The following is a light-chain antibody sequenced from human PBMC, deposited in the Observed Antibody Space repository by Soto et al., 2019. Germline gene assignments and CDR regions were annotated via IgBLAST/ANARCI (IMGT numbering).Light chain of an antibody. Sequence: QSVLTHSPSASASLGASVKLTCTLSSGHSSYAIAWHQQQPEKGPRYLMKLNSDGSHSKGDGIPDRFSGSSSGAERYLTISSLQSEDEADYYCQTWGTGIGVFGGGTKLTVL. J-gene: IGLJ3*02. V-gene: IGLV4-69*01. CDR1: SGHSSYA. CDR2: LNSDGSH. CDR3: QTWGTGIGV.